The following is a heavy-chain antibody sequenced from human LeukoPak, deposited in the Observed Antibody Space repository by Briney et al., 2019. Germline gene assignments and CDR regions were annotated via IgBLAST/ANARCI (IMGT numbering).Heavy chain of an antibody. Sequence: GGSLRLSCAASGFTFSSYSMNWVRQAPGKGLEWVGRIKSKTDGGTTDYAAPVKGRFTISRDDSKNTLYLQMNSLETEDTAVYYCTTDAASIAAAGTGPYWGQGNLVTVSS. V-gene: IGHV3-15*01. D-gene: IGHD6-13*01. J-gene: IGHJ4*02. CDR2: IKSKTDGGTT. CDR1: GFTFSSYS. CDR3: TTDAASIAAAGTGPY.